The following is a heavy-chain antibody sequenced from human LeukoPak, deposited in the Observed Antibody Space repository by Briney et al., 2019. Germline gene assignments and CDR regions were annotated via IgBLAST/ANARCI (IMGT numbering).Heavy chain of an antibody. D-gene: IGHD6-13*01. CDR1: GFTFSKAW. CDR3: TTVGSSWGFDY. J-gene: IGHJ4*02. CDR2: IKSKTDGGTT. Sequence: GGSLRLSCAASGFTFSKAWMTWVRQAPGKGLEWVGRIKSKTDGGTTDYPAPAKGRFTISRDDSKNTLFLQMNSLITEDTAVYYCTTVGSSWGFDYWGQGTLVTVSS. V-gene: IGHV3-15*01.